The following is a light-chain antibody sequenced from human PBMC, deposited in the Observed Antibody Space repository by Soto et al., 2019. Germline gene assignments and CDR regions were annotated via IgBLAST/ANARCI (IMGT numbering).Light chain of an antibody. CDR3: LQHNSYPWT. Sequence: DIQMTQSPSSLSASVGDRVTITCRASQGIRNELGWYQQKPGKAPKRLIYAASSSQSGVPSRFSGSGSGTEFTLTISSLQPEDFATYYCLQHNSYPWTFGQGTKVDIK. J-gene: IGKJ1*01. CDR2: AAS. V-gene: IGKV1-17*01. CDR1: QGIRNE.